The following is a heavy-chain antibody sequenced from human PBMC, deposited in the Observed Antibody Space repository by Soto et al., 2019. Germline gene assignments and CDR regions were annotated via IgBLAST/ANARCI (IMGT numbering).Heavy chain of an antibody. J-gene: IGHJ4*02. Sequence: EVQLVESGGGLVQPGGSLRLSCAASGFTVSSNYMSWVRQAPGKGLEWVSVIYSGGSTYYADSEKGRFTISRHNSKNTLYLQMNSLRAEDTAVYYCARVHYGDYFWLDYWGQGTLVTVSS. CDR3: ARVHYGDYFWLDY. V-gene: IGHV3-53*04. CDR2: IYSGGST. D-gene: IGHD4-17*01. CDR1: GFTVSSNY.